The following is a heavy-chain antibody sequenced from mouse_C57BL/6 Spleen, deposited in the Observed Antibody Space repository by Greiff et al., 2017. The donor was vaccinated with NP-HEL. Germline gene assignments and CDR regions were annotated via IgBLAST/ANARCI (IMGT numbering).Heavy chain of an antibody. CDR3: ARWDYGSSYGFAY. V-gene: IGHV1-76*01. Sequence: VHLVESGAELVRPGASVKLSCKASGYTFPDYYINWVKQRPGQGLEWIARIYPGSGNTYYNEKFKGKDTLTAEKSSSTAYMQLSSLTSEDSAVYFCARWDYGSSYGFAYWGQGTLVTVSA. D-gene: IGHD1-1*01. J-gene: IGHJ3*01. CDR2: IYPGSGNT. CDR1: GYTFPDYY.